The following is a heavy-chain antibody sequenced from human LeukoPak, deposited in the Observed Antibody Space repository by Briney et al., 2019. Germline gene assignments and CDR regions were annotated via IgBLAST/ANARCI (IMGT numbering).Heavy chain of an antibody. Sequence: ASVKVSCKASGYTFTSYGISCVRQAPGQGLEWMGWISAYNGNTNYAQKLQGRVTMTTDTSTSTAYMELRSLRSDDTAVYYCARVDIVATFPDAFDIWGQGTMVTVSS. CDR3: ARVDIVATFPDAFDI. J-gene: IGHJ3*02. V-gene: IGHV1-18*01. D-gene: IGHD5-12*01. CDR1: GYTFTSYG. CDR2: ISAYNGNT.